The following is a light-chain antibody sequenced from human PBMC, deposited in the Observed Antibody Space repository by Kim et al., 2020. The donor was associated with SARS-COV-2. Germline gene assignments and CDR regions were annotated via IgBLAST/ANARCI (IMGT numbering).Light chain of an antibody. CDR3: QSYDSSNNHLWV. CDR1: SGSIASNY. CDR2: EDN. J-gene: IGLJ3*02. Sequence: NFMLTQPHSVSESPGKTVTISCTRSSGSIASNYVQWYQQRPGSSPTTVIYEDNQRPSGVPDRFSGSIDSSSNSASLTISGLKTEDEADYYCQSYDSSNNHLWVFGGGTQLTVL. V-gene: IGLV6-57*01.